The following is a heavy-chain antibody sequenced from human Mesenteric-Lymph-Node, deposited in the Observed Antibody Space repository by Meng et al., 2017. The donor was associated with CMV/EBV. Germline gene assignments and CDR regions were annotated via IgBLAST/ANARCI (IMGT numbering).Heavy chain of an antibody. Sequence: SVKVSCKASGGTFSSYAISWVRQAPGQGLEWMGGIIPIFGTANYAQKFQGRVTITTDESTSTAYMELSSLRSEDTAVYYCARDRRYCSSTSCYLNDKNFSYYYGMDVWGQGTTVTVSS. CDR3: ARDRRYCSSTSCYLNDKNFSYYYGMDV. V-gene: IGHV1-69*05. J-gene: IGHJ6*02. CDR2: IIPIFGTA. D-gene: IGHD2-2*01. CDR1: GGTFSSYA.